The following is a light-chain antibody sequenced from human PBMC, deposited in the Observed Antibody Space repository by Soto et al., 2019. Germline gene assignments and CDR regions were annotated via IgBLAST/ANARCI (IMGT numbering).Light chain of an antibody. CDR2: ATS. CDR1: RSVDTD. CDR3: HQNYNRPPWT. V-gene: IGKV3-15*01. Sequence: RASRSVDTDLAWYQQKPGQAPRLLVFATSARATGVPDRFRGSRSGTDFTLTISSLQPEDSATYYCHQNYNRPPWTFGQGTEVEI. J-gene: IGKJ1*01.